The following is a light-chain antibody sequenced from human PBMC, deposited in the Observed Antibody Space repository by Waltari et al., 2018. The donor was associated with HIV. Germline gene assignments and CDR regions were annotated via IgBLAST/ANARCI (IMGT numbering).Light chain of an antibody. J-gene: IGLJ3*02. CDR3: CSYAGSYTLV. Sequence: QSALNQPRSVSGSPGQSVPISCTGTSSDVGGYNYVSWYQQHPGKAPKLMIYDVSNRPSGVPDRFSGSKSGNTASLTISGLQAEDEADYYCCSYAGSYTLVFGGGTKLTVL. CDR1: SSDVGGYNY. CDR2: DVS. V-gene: IGLV2-11*01.